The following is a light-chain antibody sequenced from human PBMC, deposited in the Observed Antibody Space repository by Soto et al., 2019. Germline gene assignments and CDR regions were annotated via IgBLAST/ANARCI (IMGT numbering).Light chain of an antibody. CDR2: GAS. CDR3: QQYGSLHPF. Sequence: EIVLTQSPGTLSLSPGERATLSCRASQSVSSSYLAWYQQKPGQAPRLLIYGASSRATGIPDRFSGSGSGTDFTLTISRLEPEDFAVYYCQQYGSLHPFFVVGTKLDIK. CDR1: QSVSSSY. V-gene: IGKV3-20*01. J-gene: IGKJ4*01.